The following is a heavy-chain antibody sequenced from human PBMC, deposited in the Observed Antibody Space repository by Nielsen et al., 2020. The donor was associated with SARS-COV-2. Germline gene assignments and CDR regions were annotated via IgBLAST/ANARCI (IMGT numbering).Heavy chain of an antibody. CDR2: INPSGGST. Sequence: ASVKVSCKASGYTFASYGISWVRQAPGQGLEWMGIINPSGGSTSYAQKFQGRVTMTRDTSTSTVYMELSSLRSEDTAVYYCARGDGYKFDAFDIWGQGTMVTVSS. D-gene: IGHD5-24*01. CDR1: GYTFASYG. CDR3: ARGDGYKFDAFDI. J-gene: IGHJ3*02. V-gene: IGHV1-46*01.